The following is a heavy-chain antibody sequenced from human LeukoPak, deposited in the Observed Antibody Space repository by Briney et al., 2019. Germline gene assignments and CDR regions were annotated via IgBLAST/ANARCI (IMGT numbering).Heavy chain of an antibody. CDR1: GFTFSSYA. J-gene: IGHJ6*02. CDR2: IYSGGST. V-gene: IGHV3-66*01. D-gene: IGHD5-18*01. Sequence: PGGSLRLSCAASGFTFSSYAMSWVRQAPGKGLEWVSVIYSGGSTYYADSVKGRFTISRDNSKNTLYLQMNSLRAEDTAVYYCARERGYSYGSVDYYYGMDVWGQGTTVTVSS. CDR3: ARERGYSYGSVDYYYGMDV.